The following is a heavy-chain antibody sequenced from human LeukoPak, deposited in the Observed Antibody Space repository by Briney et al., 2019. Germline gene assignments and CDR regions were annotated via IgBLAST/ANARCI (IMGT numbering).Heavy chain of an antibody. D-gene: IGHD4-23*01. J-gene: IGHJ4*02. V-gene: IGHV1-2*02. CDR3: ARARSTTVVTRGVSGY. Sequence: ASVKVSCKASGYTFTGYYMRWVRQAPGQGLEWMGGINPNSGGTNYAQKFQGRVTMTRDTSISTAYMELSRLRSDDTAVYYCARARSTTVVTRGVSGYWGQGTLVTASS. CDR2: INPNSGGT. CDR1: GYTFTGYY.